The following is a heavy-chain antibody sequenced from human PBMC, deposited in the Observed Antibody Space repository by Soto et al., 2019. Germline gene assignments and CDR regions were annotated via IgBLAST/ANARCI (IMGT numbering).Heavy chain of an antibody. Sequence: EVQLVESGGGLVQPGGSLRLSCAASGFTFSSYWMSWVRQAPGKGLEWVASIKHDGSEKNYVDSVKGRFTISRDNAKNSLSLQMNSLRAEATAVYYCARGYSDSVPLAAPFDYWGQGTLVTVSS. D-gene: IGHD6-25*01. CDR1: GFTFSSYW. J-gene: IGHJ4*02. V-gene: IGHV3-7*04. CDR2: IKHDGSEK. CDR3: ARGYSDSVPLAAPFDY.